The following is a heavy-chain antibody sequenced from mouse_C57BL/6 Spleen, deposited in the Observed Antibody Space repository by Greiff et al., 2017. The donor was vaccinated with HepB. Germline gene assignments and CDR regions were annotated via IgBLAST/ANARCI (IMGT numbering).Heavy chain of an antibody. V-gene: IGHV1-69*01. Sequence: VQLQQPGAELVMPGASVKLSCKASGYTFTSYWMHWVKQRPGQGLEWIGEIDPSDSYTNYNQKFKGKSTLTVDKSSSTAYMQLSSLTSEDSAVYDCAIDSSGYWYFDVWGTGTTVTVSS. D-gene: IGHD3-2*02. CDR3: AIDSSGYWYFDV. CDR2: IDPSDSYT. CDR1: GYTFTSYW. J-gene: IGHJ1*03.